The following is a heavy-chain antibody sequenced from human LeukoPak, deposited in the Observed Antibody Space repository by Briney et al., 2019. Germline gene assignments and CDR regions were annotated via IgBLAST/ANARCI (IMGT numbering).Heavy chain of an antibody. V-gene: IGHV3-23*01. Sequence: GVSLRLSCAASGFTFSSYAMSWVRQAPGRGLECGSALSGSAGNTYYTDSVKGRFTISRDNSKNTLYLQMNSLRAEDTAVYYCAKVGYSSTVRFFDYWGQGTLVTASS. CDR2: LSGSAGNT. CDR3: AKVGYSSTVRFFDY. D-gene: IGHD6-13*01. CDR1: GFTFSSYA. J-gene: IGHJ4*02.